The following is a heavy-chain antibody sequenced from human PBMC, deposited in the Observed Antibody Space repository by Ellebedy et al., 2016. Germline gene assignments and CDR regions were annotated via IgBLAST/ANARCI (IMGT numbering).Heavy chain of an antibody. V-gene: IGHV3-7*01. J-gene: IGHJ4*02. CDR3: ARDLYGGNSGGDLDY. CDR2: IKEHKTDT. D-gene: IGHD4-23*01. CDR1: GFTISPYW. Sequence: GESLKISXAASGFTISPYWMTWVRQAPGKGLEWVANIKEHKTDTYYLESVKGRFTISRDNSENTVRLQMNSLRSDDTAVYYCARDLYGGNSGGDLDYWGQGTLVTVSS.